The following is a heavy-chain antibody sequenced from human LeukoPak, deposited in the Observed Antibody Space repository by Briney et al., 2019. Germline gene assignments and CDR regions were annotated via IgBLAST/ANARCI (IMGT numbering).Heavy chain of an antibody. CDR3: TKDWNSQFDY. CDR1: GFTFSSFW. V-gene: IGHV3-7*03. Sequence: GGSLRLSCAASGFTFSSFWMTWVRQAPGKGLEWVANIKQDGSEKYYVDSVKGRFTISRDNSKNTLYLQMNSLRVEDTAVYYCTKDWNSQFDYWAREPWSPSPQ. D-gene: IGHD1-7*01. J-gene: IGHJ4*02. CDR2: IKQDGSEK.